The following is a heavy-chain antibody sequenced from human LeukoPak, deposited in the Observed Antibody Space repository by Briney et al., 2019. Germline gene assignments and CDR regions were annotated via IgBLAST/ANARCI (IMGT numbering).Heavy chain of an antibody. CDR1: GGTFSSYA. CDR3: ARTPIAISPYNWFDP. CDR2: IIPIFGTA. Sequence: SVKVSCKASGGTFSSYAISWVRQAPGQGLEWMGRIIPIFGTANYAQKFQGRVTITTDESTSTAYMELSSLRSEDTAVYYCARTPIAISPYNWFDPWGQGTLVTVSS. D-gene: IGHD3-3*01. J-gene: IGHJ5*02. V-gene: IGHV1-69*05.